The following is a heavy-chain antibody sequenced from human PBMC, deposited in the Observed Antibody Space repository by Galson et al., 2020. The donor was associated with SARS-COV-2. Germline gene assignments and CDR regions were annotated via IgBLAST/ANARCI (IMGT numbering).Heavy chain of an antibody. CDR2: IPCDGGNK. CDR1: GFSFSTYD. CDR3: ARDSAAYYDFWNVLDMDV. Sequence: GGSLRLSCAASGFSFSTYDMQWVRQAPGKGLEWVALIPCDGGNKYYADSVKGRFTFSRDNSKNTLYLQMSSLRVEDTAVYYCARDSAAYYDFWNVLDMDVWGQGTTFTVSS. D-gene: IGHD3-3*01. J-gene: IGHJ6*02. V-gene: IGHV3-30-3*01.